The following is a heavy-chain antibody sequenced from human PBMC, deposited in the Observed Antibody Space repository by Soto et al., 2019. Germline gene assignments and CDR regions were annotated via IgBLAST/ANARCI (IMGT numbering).Heavy chain of an antibody. D-gene: IGHD2-21*02. CDR3: AAYGGVVTATIFDY. V-gene: IGHV1-58*01. Sequence: VASVKVSCKASGFTFTSSAVQWVRQARGQRLEWIGWIVVGSGNTNYAQKFQERVTITRDMSTSTAYMELSSLRSEDTAVYYCAAYGGVVTATIFDYWGQGTLVTVSS. CDR1: GFTFTSSA. J-gene: IGHJ4*02. CDR2: IVVGSGNT.